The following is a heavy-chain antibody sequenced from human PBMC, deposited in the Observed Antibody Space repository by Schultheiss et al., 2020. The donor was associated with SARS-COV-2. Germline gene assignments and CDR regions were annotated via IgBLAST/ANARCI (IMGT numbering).Heavy chain of an antibody. J-gene: IGHJ5*02. Sequence: SETLSLTCTVSGGSISSYYWSWIQQPAGKGLEWIGRIYTSGSTNYNPSLKSRVTISVDTSKNQFSLKLSSVTAADTAVYYCARDSALNWFDPWGQGTLVTVSS. V-gene: IGHV4-4*07. CDR1: GGSISSYY. CDR3: ARDSALNWFDP. CDR2: IYTSGST.